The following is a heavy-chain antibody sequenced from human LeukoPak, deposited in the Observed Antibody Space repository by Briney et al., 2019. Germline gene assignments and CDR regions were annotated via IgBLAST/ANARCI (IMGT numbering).Heavy chain of an antibody. Sequence: GGSLRLSCAASGFTFSSYWMHWVRQAPGKGLVWVSRINSDGSSTSYADSVKGRFTISRDNAKNTLYLQMNSLRAEDTAVYYCARAREYFDWLLYPDWGQGTLVTVSS. CDR3: ARAREYFDWLLYPD. V-gene: IGHV3-74*01. J-gene: IGHJ4*02. CDR1: GFTFSSYW. D-gene: IGHD3-9*01. CDR2: INSDGSST.